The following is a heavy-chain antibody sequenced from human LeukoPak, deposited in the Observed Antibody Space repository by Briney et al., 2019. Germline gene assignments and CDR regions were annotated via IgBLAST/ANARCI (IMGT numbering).Heavy chain of an antibody. J-gene: IGHJ4*02. Sequence: SETLSLTCTGSGGSISSYYWSWMGQPAGKGLEWFGRIYTSGSTNYNPSLKSRVTMSVDSSKNQFSLKLRSVTAADTAVYYCARGLVTMVRGVAYYFDYWGQGTLVTVSS. CDR2: IYTSGST. CDR3: ARGLVTMVRGVAYYFDY. D-gene: IGHD3-10*01. V-gene: IGHV4-4*07. CDR1: GGSISSYY.